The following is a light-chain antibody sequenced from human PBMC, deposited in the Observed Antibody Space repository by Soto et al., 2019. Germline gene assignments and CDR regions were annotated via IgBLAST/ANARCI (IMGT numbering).Light chain of an antibody. V-gene: IGKV3-15*01. Sequence: EIVMTQSPVTLSVSPGEGATLSCWASQSVTSNLAWYQQKPGQAPRLLIYGASTRATGIPARFSGSGSGTEFTLTISSLQSEDFAVYYCQQYNNWPPHTFGQGTKLEIK. CDR3: QQYNNWPPHT. J-gene: IGKJ2*01. CDR2: GAS. CDR1: QSVTSN.